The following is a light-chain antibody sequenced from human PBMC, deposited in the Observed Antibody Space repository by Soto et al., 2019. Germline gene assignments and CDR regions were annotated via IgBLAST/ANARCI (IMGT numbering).Light chain of an antibody. Sequence: EIQLTQSPSFLSASVGDRVTITCRASQAISSYLDWYQQKPGKAPELLIYAASSLQSGVPSRFSGSGSGTDFTLTISSLQPEDFATYYCQQSYSTPRTFGQGTKADNK. CDR3: QQSYSTPRT. J-gene: IGKJ1*01. V-gene: IGKV1-39*01. CDR2: AAS. CDR1: QAISSY.